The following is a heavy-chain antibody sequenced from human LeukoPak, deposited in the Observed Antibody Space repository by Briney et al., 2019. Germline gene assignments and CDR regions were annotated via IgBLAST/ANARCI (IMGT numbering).Heavy chain of an antibody. Sequence: ASVKVSRKASGYSFINYYMNWVRQAPGQGLEWLGMIKPSDGSTTYTQKFQGRVTMTRDTSTSTVYMELSSLRSEDTAVYYCARDRRYYGSGSPNLFDPWGQGTLVTVSS. CDR2: IKPSDGST. V-gene: IGHV1-46*01. CDR1: GYSFINYY. D-gene: IGHD3-10*01. CDR3: ARDRRYYGSGSPNLFDP. J-gene: IGHJ5*02.